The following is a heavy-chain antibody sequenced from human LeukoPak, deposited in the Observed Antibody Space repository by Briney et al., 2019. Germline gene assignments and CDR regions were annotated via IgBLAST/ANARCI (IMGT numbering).Heavy chain of an antibody. Sequence: SETLSLTCTVSGGSVTSYYWSWIRQPPGRGLEWIGYIYYSGSTNYNPSLKSRVTISVDTSKNQFSLKLSSVTAADTAVYYCARGDMHSGSRYDYWGQGTLVTVSS. CDR1: GGSVTSYY. V-gene: IGHV4-59*02. CDR2: IYYSGST. J-gene: IGHJ4*02. CDR3: ARGDMHSGSRYDY. D-gene: IGHD3-10*01.